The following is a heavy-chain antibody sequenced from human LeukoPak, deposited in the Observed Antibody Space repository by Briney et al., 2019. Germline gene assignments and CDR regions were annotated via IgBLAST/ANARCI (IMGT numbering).Heavy chain of an antibody. CDR2: IYSGGST. J-gene: IGHJ5*02. CDR1: GFTVSSNY. CDR3: ARRGYSYGYLDL. D-gene: IGHD5-18*01. V-gene: IGHV3-53*05. Sequence: GGSLRLSCAASGFTVSSNYMSWVRQAPGKGLEWVSVIYSGGSTYYADSVKGRFTISRDNSKNTLSLQMNSLRAEDTAVYYCARRGYSYGYLDLWGQGTLVTVSS.